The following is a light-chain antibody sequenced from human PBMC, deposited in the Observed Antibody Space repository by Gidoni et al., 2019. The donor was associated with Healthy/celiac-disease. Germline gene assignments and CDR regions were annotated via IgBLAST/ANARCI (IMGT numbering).Light chain of an antibody. V-gene: IGKV1-39*01. Sequence: DIQMTQSPSSLSASVGDRVTITCRASQSINSYLNWYQQKPGKAPKRLIYAASSLQSGVPSRFSGSGSGTDFTLTISSLQPEDFATYYCQQSYSTLYTFGQGTKLEIK. CDR1: QSINSY. CDR3: QQSYSTLYT. J-gene: IGKJ2*01. CDR2: AAS.